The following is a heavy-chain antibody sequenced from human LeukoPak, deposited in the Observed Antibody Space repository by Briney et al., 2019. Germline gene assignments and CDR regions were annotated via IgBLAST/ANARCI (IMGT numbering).Heavy chain of an antibody. CDR1: GDSLSSGYY. J-gene: IGHJ3*02. CDR2: IYYSGST. V-gene: IGHV4-61*01. Sequence: SETLSLTCTVSGDSLSSGYYWSWIRQPPAKGLEWIANIYYSGSTNYNPSLKSRVTISLDTSKNQFSLKLSSVTAADTAMYYCARDVPGSYYKRAFDIWGQGTMVTVSS. D-gene: IGHD3-10*01. CDR3: ARDVPGSYYKRAFDI.